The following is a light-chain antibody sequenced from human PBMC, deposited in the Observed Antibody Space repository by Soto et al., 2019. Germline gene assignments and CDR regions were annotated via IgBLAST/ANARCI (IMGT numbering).Light chain of an antibody. J-gene: IGKJ5*01. V-gene: IGKV3-15*01. CDR1: QTVRNN. CDR2: GAS. CDR3: QQYNNWPIT. Sequence: IVLTQSPGTLSLSPGERATLSCRASQTVRNNYLAWYQQKPGQAPRLLIYGASTRATGIPARFSGSGSGTEFTLTISSLQSEDFAVYYCQQYNNWPITFGQGTRLEI.